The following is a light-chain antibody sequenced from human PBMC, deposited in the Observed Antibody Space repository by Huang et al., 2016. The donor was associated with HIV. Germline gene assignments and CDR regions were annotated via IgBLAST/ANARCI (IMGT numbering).Light chain of an antibody. CDR3: QKYDSYPWT. Sequence: THLTQSPSSLSANVGDRVVLTFRAGQVVSSALAWFQQKTGKPPRLLTHGSSALETGVPGRFSGSVSGTEFSLTISSLQPDDFATYFCQKYDSYPWTFGQGTKVEIK. V-gene: IGKV1-13*02. CDR2: GSS. CDR1: QVVSSA. J-gene: IGKJ1*01.